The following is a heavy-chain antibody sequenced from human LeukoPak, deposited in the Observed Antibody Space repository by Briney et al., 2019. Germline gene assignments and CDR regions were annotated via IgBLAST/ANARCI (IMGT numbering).Heavy chain of an antibody. CDR1: GFTFTSYG. D-gene: IGHD2-2*01. CDR2: IRYDGSNK. CDR3: AKDAVPAAKYYFDY. Sequence: GGSLRLSCAASGFTFTSYGIHWVRQAPGKGLEWVAFIRYDGSNKYYADSVKGRFTISRDNSKNTLYLQMNSLRAEDTAVYYCAKDAVPAAKYYFDYWGQGTLVTVSS. J-gene: IGHJ4*02. V-gene: IGHV3-30*02.